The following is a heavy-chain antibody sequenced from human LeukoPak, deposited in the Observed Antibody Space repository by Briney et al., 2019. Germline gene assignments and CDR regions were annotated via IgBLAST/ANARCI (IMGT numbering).Heavy chain of an antibody. CDR2: ISAYNGNT. CDR1: GYTFTIYG. CDR3: ARDGRYSGSYSAVDY. J-gene: IGHJ4*02. V-gene: IGHV1-18*01. D-gene: IGHD1-26*01. Sequence: ASVKVSCKASGYTFTIYGISWVRQAPGQGLEWMGWISAYNGNTNYAQKLQGRVTMTTDTSTSTAYMELRSLRSDDTAVYYCARDGRYSGSYSAVDYWGQGTLVTVSS.